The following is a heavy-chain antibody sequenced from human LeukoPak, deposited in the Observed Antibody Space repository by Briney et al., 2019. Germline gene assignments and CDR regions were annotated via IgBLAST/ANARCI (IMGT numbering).Heavy chain of an antibody. D-gene: IGHD5-18*01. CDR2: IYYSGST. V-gene: IGHV4-39*07. Sequence: SETLSLTCTVSGGSISSSSYYWGWIRQPPGKGLEWIGSIYYSGSTYYNPSLKSRVTISVDTSKNQFSLKLSSVTAADTAVYYCAISGYSYGYVDYWGQGTLVTVSS. CDR3: AISGYSYGYVDY. J-gene: IGHJ4*02. CDR1: GGSISSSSYY.